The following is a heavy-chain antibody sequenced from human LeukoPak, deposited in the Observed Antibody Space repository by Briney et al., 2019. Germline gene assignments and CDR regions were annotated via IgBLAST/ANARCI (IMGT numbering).Heavy chain of an antibody. Sequence: GGSLRLSCAASGFTFSSYSMNWVRQAPGKGLEWVSSISSSSSYIYYADSVKGRFTISRDNAKNSLYLQMNSLRAEDTAVYYCARLSIAAAGALELNWFDPWGQGTLVTVSS. J-gene: IGHJ5*02. D-gene: IGHD6-13*01. CDR3: ARLSIAAAGALELNWFDP. CDR2: ISSSSSYI. CDR1: GFTFSSYS. V-gene: IGHV3-21*01.